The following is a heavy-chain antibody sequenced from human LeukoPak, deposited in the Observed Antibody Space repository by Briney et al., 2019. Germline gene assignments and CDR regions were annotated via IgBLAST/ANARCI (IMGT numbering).Heavy chain of an antibody. V-gene: IGHV1-69*13. CDR1: GGTFNSYA. J-gene: IGHJ4*02. Sequence: ASVKVSCKASGGTFNSYAISWVRQAPGQGLEWMGGIIPIFGTANYAQKFQGRVTITADESTSTAYMELSSLRSGDTAVYYCASTLPCSNGCPPDYWGQGTLVTVSS. CDR2: IIPIFGTA. D-gene: IGHD6-19*01. CDR3: ASTLPCSNGCPPDY.